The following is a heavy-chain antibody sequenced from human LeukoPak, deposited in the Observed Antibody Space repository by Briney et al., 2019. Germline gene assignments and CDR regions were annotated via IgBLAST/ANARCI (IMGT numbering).Heavy chain of an antibody. D-gene: IGHD6-19*01. CDR1: GFTFSYYN. CDR2: ITSSGTYI. V-gene: IGHV3-21*01. J-gene: IGHJ4*02. CDR3: TRESASGWGFDY. Sequence: KPGGSLRLSCAASGFTFSYYNMNWVRQAPGKAMEWVSSITSSGTYIFYADSVKGRFTISRDYSKNTLYLQMNSLRPEDTAVYYCTRESASGWGFDYWGQGTLVTVSS.